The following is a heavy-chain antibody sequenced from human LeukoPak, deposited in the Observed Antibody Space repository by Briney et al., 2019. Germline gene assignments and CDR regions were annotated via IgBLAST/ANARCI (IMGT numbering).Heavy chain of an antibody. D-gene: IGHD3-22*01. CDR1: GYTFTTYY. CDR2: IDPSGGGT. Sequence: ASVKVSCKASGYTFTTYYMHWVRQAPGQGLEWMGIIDPSGGGTNYAQKFQGRVTMTRDTSTSTVYMELSSLRSEDTAVYYCARDLSGDSSGVGDYWGQGTLVTVSS. J-gene: IGHJ4*02. V-gene: IGHV1-46*01. CDR3: ARDLSGDSSGVGDY.